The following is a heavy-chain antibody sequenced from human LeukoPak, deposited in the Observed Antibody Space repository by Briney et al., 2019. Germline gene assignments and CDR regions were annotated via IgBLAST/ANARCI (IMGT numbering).Heavy chain of an antibody. V-gene: IGHV3-30*02. J-gene: IGHJ4*02. CDR3: AKVGLNCYDSSGYIDY. CDR1: GFTFSSYG. Sequence: GGSLRLSCAASGFTFSSYGMHWVRQAPGKGLEWVAFIRYDRNNKYYVDSVKGRFTISRDNSKNTLFLQMNSLRAEDTAVYYCAKVGLNCYDSSGYIDYWGQGTLVTVFS. CDR2: IRYDRNNK. D-gene: IGHD3-22*01.